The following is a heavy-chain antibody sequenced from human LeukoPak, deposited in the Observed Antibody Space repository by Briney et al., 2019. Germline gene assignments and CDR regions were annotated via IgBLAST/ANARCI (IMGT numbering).Heavy chain of an antibody. V-gene: IGHV3-48*03. CDR1: GFTFSSYE. CDR3: VWSGEFFDY. CDR2: MSSSGTKI. J-gene: IGHJ4*02. Sequence: GGSLRLSCAASGFTFSSYEMNWVSEAPGKGLEWVSYMSSSGTKIYYADSVKGRFTISRDNSKNTLYLQMNSLRAEDTAVYYCVWSGEFFDYWGQGTLVTVSS. D-gene: IGHD3-10*01.